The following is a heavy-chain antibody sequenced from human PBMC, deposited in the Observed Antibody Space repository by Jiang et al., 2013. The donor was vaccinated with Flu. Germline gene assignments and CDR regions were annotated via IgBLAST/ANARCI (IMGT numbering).Heavy chain of an antibody. CDR3: ARDSMIRGVIPAVDI. CDR2: IYYTGST. Sequence: GLVKPSQTLSLTCTVSGGSISSGGYYWSWIRQHPGKGLEWIGYIYYTGSTFYNPSLKTRVTISVDTSKNQFSLKLSSVTAADTALYYCARDSMIRGVIPAVDIWGQGTMVTVS. V-gene: IGHV4-31*03. J-gene: IGHJ3*02. D-gene: IGHD3-10*01. CDR1: GGSISSGGYY.